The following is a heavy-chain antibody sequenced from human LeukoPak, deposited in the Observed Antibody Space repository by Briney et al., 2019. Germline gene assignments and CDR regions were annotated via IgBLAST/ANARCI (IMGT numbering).Heavy chain of an antibody. J-gene: IGHJ4*02. CDR1: GGTFSSYA. CDR3: ASRLYCSNTRCRNFPFAY. D-gene: IGHD2-2*01. CDR2: IIPIFGTA. V-gene: IGHV1-69*01. Sequence: SVKVSCKASGGTFSSYAINWVRQAPGQGLEWMGGIIPIFGTANYAQKFQDRVTITADESTSTAYMELSSLRYEDTAIYYCASRLYCSNTRCRNFPFAYWGQGTLVTVSS.